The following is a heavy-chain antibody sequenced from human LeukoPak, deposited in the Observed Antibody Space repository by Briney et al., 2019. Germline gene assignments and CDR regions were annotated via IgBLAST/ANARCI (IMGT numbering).Heavy chain of an antibody. V-gene: IGHV4-38-2*01. CDR3: ARGDQLLGRDY. J-gene: IGHJ4*02. D-gene: IGHD2-2*01. Sequence: SETLSLTCAVSGYSISSGYYWGWIRQPPGKGLEWIGSIHHSGSTYYNPSLKSRVTMSVDTSKNQFSLKLSSVTAADTAVYYCARGDQLLGRDYWGQGTLVTVSS. CDR1: GYSISSGYY. CDR2: IHHSGST.